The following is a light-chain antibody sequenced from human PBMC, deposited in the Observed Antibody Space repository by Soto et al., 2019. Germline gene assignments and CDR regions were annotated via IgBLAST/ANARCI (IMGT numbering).Light chain of an antibody. Sequence: EIVLTHSPGTLSLSPGERATLSCSSSQSVSSSYLAWYQQKPGQAPRLLIYDASDRATGIPARFSGSGSGTDFTLTISSLEPEDFAVYYCQHRSNWPPGITFGQGTRLEIK. CDR3: QHRSNWPPGIT. J-gene: IGKJ5*01. V-gene: IGKV3D-20*02. CDR1: QSVSSSY. CDR2: DAS.